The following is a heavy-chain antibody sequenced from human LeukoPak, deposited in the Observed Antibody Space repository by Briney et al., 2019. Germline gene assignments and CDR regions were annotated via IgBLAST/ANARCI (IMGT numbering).Heavy chain of an antibody. Sequence: GGSLRLSCAASGFTFSSYWMHWVRHAPGKGVVWVSRINDDGSTTNYADSVKGRFTISRDNAKNTLYLQMNSLRAEDTAVYYCARGGWQGNWFDPWGQGTLVTVSS. D-gene: IGHD6-19*01. CDR3: ARGGWQGNWFDP. CDR2: INDDGSTT. J-gene: IGHJ5*02. CDR1: GFTFSSYW. V-gene: IGHV3-74*01.